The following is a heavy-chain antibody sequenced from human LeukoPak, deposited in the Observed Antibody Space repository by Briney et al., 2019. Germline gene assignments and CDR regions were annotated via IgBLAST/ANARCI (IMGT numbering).Heavy chain of an antibody. Sequence: GGSLRLSCAGSGFTFSRDAMHWVRQAPGKGLEWVSPINSRSTHTAYADSVKGRFTISRDNANNTVFLQINSLGADDTAIYFCASGGGSYSYWGQGVRVTVSA. CDR3: ASGGGSYSY. D-gene: IGHD1-26*01. CDR1: GFTFSRDA. J-gene: IGHJ4*02. CDR2: INSRSTHT. V-gene: IGHV3-21*01.